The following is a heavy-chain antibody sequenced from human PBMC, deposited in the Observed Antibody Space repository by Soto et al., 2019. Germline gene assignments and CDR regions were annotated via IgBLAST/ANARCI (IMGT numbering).Heavy chain of an antibody. V-gene: IGHV3-53*04. CDR3: ATNEVRAAVYYYYYMDV. J-gene: IGHJ6*03. D-gene: IGHD6-13*01. Sequence: EVQLVESGGGLVQPGGSLRLSCAASGFTVSSNYMSWVRQTPGKGLECVSVIYSGGSTYYADSVKGRFTISRHNSKNTLYLQMNSLRAEDTAVYYCATNEVRAAVYYYYYMDVWGKGTTVTVSS. CDR1: GFTVSSNY. CDR2: IYSGGST.